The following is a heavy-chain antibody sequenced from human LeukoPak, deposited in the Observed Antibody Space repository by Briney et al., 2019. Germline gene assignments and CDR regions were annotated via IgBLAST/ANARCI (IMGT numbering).Heavy chain of an antibody. Sequence: PSETLSLTCAVYGGSFSGYYWSWIRQPPGKGLEWIGEINHSGGTNYNPSLKSRVTISVDTSKNQFSLKLSSVTAADTAVYYCARGLRGYCSSTSCPSGYYYYMDVWGKGTTVTVSS. V-gene: IGHV4-34*01. CDR1: GGSFSGYY. CDR2: INHSGGT. D-gene: IGHD2-2*01. CDR3: ARGLRGYCSSTSCPSGYYYYMDV. J-gene: IGHJ6*03.